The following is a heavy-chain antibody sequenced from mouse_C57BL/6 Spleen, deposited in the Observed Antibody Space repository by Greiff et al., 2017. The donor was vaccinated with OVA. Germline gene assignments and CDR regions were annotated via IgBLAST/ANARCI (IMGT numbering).Heavy chain of an antibody. CDR3: AKRTPHYAMGD. J-gene: IGHJ4*01. Sequence: VKLMESGPGLVAPSQSLSITCTVSGFSLTSYGVDWVRQPPGKGLEWLGVIWGGGSTNYNSALMSRLSISTDNSKSQVFLKMNMLQTDDTAMYYGAKRTPHYAMGDWGQGASVTFSS. CDR2: IWGGGST. CDR1: GFSLTSYG. V-gene: IGHV2-9*01.